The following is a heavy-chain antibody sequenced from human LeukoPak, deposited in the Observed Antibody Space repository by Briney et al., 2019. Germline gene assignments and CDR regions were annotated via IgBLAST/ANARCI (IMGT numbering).Heavy chain of an antibody. J-gene: IGHJ4*02. Sequence: SETLSLTCTVSGVSISSYYWSWLRQPPGKGLEWIGYIYYSGSTNYNPSLKSRVTISVDTSKNQFSLKLSSVTAADTAVYYCARPATAMTVTTAFDYWGQGTLVTVSS. CDR1: GVSISSYY. CDR2: IYYSGST. D-gene: IGHD4-17*01. V-gene: IGHV4-59*08. CDR3: ARPATAMTVTTAFDY.